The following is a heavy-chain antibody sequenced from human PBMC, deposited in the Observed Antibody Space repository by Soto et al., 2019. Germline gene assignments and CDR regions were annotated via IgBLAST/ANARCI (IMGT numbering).Heavy chain of an antibody. V-gene: IGHV1-18*01. J-gene: IGHJ6*03. D-gene: IGHD3-22*01. Sequence: ASVKVSCKASGYTFTSYGISWVRQAPGQGLEWMGWISAYNGNTNYAQKLQGRVTMTTDTSTSTAYMELRSLRSDDTAVYYCARDAVYYHPISYYYMDVWGKGTTVPVAS. CDR2: ISAYNGNT. CDR3: ARDAVYYHPISYYYMDV. CDR1: GYTFTSYG.